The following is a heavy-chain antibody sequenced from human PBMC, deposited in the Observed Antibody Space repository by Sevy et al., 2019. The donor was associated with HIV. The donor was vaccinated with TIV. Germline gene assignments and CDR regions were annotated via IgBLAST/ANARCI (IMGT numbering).Heavy chain of an antibody. Sequence: GSLRLSCAVSGYSISSGYYWGWIRQPPGKGLEWIGSIYHSGSTYYNPSLKSRVTISVDTSKNQFSLKLSSVTAADTAVYYCARGEGVRGVIIWGVNWFDPWGQGTLVTVSS. CDR3: ARGEGVRGVIIWGVNWFDP. CDR2: IYHSGST. V-gene: IGHV4-38-2*01. J-gene: IGHJ5*02. D-gene: IGHD3-10*01. CDR1: GYSISSGYY.